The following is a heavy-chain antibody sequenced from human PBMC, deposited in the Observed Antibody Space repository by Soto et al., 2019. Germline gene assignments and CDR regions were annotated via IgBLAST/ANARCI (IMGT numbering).Heavy chain of an antibody. Sequence: SETLSLTCAVYGGSFSGYYWSWIRQPPGKGLEWIGEINHSGSTNYNPSLKSRVTISVDTSKNQFSLKLSSVTAADTAVYYCARVGYYDANPPYYYMDVWGKGTTVTVSS. D-gene: IGHD3-3*01. CDR1: GGSFSGYY. J-gene: IGHJ6*03. CDR3: ARVGYYDANPPYYYMDV. CDR2: INHSGST. V-gene: IGHV4-34*01.